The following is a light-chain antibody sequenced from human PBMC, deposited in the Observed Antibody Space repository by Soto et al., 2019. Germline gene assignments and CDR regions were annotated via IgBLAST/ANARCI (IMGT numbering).Light chain of an antibody. CDR2: GAS. CDR3: QQYGTSPPT. Sequence: IVLAEHPGFLYLSPGERAPLSRTASQRVGSSYSAWYQQNPGQAPRLLIYGASSRATGIPDRFSGSGSGTDFTLTISRLEPEDFAVYNCQQYGTSPPTFGQGTKVAIK. CDR1: QRVGSSY. V-gene: IGKV3-20*01. J-gene: IGKJ1*01.